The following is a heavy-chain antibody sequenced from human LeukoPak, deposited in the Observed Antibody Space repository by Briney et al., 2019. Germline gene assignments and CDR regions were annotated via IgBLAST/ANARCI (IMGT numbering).Heavy chain of an antibody. Sequence: PSETLSLTCAVYGGSFSGYYWSWSRQPPGKGLEWIGEINHSGSTNYNPSLKSRVTISVDTSKNQFSLKLSSVTAADTAVYYCARNEGIVATIFPWGQGTLVTVSS. CDR3: ARNEGIVATIFP. J-gene: IGHJ5*02. CDR2: INHSGST. V-gene: IGHV4-34*01. CDR1: GGSFSGYY. D-gene: IGHD5-12*01.